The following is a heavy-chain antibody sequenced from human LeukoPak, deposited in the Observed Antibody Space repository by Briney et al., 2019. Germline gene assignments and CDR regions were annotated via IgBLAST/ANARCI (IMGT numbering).Heavy chain of an antibody. D-gene: IGHD2-15*01. CDR3: AKSVVVITFRFDD. CDR1: GLTFSSHW. Sequence: GGSLRLSCAASGLTFSSHWMHWVRQAPGKGLEWVSAINGGGGNTYYADSVKGRFTISRDNSKNMVYLQMNSLRADDTAVYYCAKSVVVITFRFDDWGQGALVTVSS. J-gene: IGHJ4*02. CDR2: INGGGGNT. V-gene: IGHV3-23*01.